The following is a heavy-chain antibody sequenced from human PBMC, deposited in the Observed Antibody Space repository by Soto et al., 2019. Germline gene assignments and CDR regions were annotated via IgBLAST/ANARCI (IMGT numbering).Heavy chain of an antibody. D-gene: IGHD4-17*01. Sequence: VQLVESGGGLVQPGRSLRLSCAASGFTFDDYAMHWVRQAPGKGLEWVSGISWNSGSIGYEDSVTGRFTISRDNAKNSLYLQMNRLRAEDSALYYCAKDILHGDYGDYVGAFDIWGQGTMVTVSS. CDR3: AKDILHGDYGDYVGAFDI. CDR2: ISWNSGSI. J-gene: IGHJ3*02. CDR1: GFTFDDYA. V-gene: IGHV3-9*01.